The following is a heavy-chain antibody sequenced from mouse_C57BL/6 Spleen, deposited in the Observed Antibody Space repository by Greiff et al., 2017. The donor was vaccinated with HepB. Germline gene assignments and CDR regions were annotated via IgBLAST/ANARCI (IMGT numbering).Heavy chain of an antibody. CDR1: GYTFTDYY. CDR3: ARSRYGNYEYFDV. CDR2: INPNNGGT. D-gene: IGHD2-10*02. V-gene: IGHV1-26*01. Sequence: EVQLQQSGPELVKPGASVKISCKASGYTFTDYYMNWVKQSHGKSLEWIGDINPNNGGTSYNQKFKGKATLTVDKSSSTAYMELRSLTSEDSAVYYCARSRYGNYEYFDVWGTGTTVTVSS. J-gene: IGHJ1*03.